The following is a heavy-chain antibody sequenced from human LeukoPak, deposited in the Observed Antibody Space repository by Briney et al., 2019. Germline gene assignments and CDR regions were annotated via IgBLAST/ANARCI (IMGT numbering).Heavy chain of an antibody. V-gene: IGHV1-18*01. J-gene: IGHJ4*02. CDR3: ARGGQLVSYYDFWSGYHFDY. Sequence: ASVKISCKASGYTFTSYGISWVRQAPGQGLEWMGWISAYNGNTNYAQKLQGRVTMTTDTSTSTAYMELRSLRSDDTAVYYCARGGQLVSYYDFWSGYHFDYGGQGTLVTVSS. D-gene: IGHD3-3*01. CDR1: GYTFTSYG. CDR2: ISAYNGNT.